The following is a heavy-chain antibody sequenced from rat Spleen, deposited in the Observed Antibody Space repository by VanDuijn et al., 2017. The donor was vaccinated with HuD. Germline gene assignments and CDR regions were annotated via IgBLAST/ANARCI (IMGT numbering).Heavy chain of an antibody. J-gene: IGHJ2*01. CDR3: TRNSGRRGYFDY. CDR1: GFSLTSNG. D-gene: IGHD1-1*01. V-gene: IGHV2-1*01. CDR2: LWGDGST. Sequence: QVQLKESGPGLVQPSQTLSLTCTVSGFSLTSNGVHWVRQPPGKGLEWMGGLWGDGSTDYNSALKSRLSISGDTSKNQVFLKMNSLQADDTGTYYCTRNSGRRGYFDYWGQGVMVTVSS.